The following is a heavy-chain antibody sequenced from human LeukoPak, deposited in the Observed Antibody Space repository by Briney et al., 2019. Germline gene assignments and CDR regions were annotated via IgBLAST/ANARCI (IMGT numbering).Heavy chain of an antibody. CDR1: GGSISSGGYY. CDR2: INHSGST. Sequence: SETLSLTCTVSGGSISSGGYYWSWIRQHPGKGLEWIGEINHSGSTNYNPSLKSRVTISVDTSKNQFSLKLSSVTAADTAVYYCARAPASSYYYDSSGYYYSWLDPWGQGTLVTVSS. D-gene: IGHD3-22*01. CDR3: ARAPASSYYYDSSGYYYSWLDP. V-gene: IGHV4-61*08. J-gene: IGHJ5*02.